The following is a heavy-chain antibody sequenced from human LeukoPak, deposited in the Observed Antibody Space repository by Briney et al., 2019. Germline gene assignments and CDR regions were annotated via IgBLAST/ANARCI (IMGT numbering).Heavy chain of an antibody. V-gene: IGHV3-48*01. CDR2: ISSSSSTI. CDR1: GFTFSSYS. D-gene: IGHD4-23*01. CDR3: ARDTGSPGRNSVWFDP. Sequence: GGSLRLSCAASGFTFSSYSMNWVRQAPGKGLEWVSYISSSSSTIYYADSVKGRFTISRDNAKNSLYLQMNSLRAEDTAVYYCARDTGSPGRNSVWFDPWGQGTLVTVSS. J-gene: IGHJ5*02.